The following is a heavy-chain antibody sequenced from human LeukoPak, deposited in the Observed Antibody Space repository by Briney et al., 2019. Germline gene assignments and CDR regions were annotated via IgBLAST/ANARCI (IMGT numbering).Heavy chain of an antibody. Sequence: GGSLRLSCAACGFSFSRYWMSWVRQAPGKWLEWVANIKQDGREKNYVESVKGRFTISRDNAKNSLYLQTNSMRAEDTAVYYCARAGQEWFGELGFVQWGQGTLVIVSP. CDR1: GFSFSRYW. J-gene: IGHJ4*02. D-gene: IGHD3-10*01. CDR3: ARAGQEWFGELGFVQ. V-gene: IGHV3-7*01. CDR2: IKQDGREK.